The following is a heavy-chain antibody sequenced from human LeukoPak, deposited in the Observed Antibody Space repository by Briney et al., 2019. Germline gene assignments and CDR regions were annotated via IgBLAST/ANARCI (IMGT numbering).Heavy chain of an antibody. D-gene: IGHD2-2*01. CDR2: IYYSGST. CDR3: ASVGVVPAANYYMDV. J-gene: IGHJ6*03. Sequence: SETLSLTCTVSGGSISGYYWSWIRQPPGKGLEWIGYIYYSGSTNYNPSLKSRVTISVDTSKNQFSLKLSSVTAADTAVYYCASVGVVPAANYYMDVWGKGTTVTVSS. V-gene: IGHV4-59*12. CDR1: GGSISGYY.